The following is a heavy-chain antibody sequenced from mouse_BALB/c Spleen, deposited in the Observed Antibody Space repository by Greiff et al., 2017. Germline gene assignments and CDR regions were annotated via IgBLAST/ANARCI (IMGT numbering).Heavy chain of an antibody. D-gene: IGHD1-2*01. CDR1: GFTFSSFG. V-gene: IGHV5-17*02. J-gene: IGHJ2*01. CDR3: ARATTAFDY. Sequence: EVQRVESGGGLVQPGGSRKLSCAASGFTFSSFGMHWVRQAPEKGLEWVAYISSGSSTIYYADTVKGRFTISRDNPKNTLFLQMTSLRSEDTAMYYCARATTAFDYWGQGTTLTVSS. CDR2: ISSGSSTI.